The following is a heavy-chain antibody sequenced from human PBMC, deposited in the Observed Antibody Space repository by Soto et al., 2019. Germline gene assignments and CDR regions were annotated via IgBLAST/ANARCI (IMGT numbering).Heavy chain of an antibody. J-gene: IGHJ4*02. CDR2: ISYDGSNK. D-gene: IGHD1-26*01. Sequence: GGSLRLSCAASGFTFSSYAMHWVRQAPGKGLEWVAVISYDGSNKYYADSVKGRFTISRDNSKNTLYLQMNSLRAEDTAVYYCARVRLYGIVGATAHLNALDYWGQGTLVTVSS. CDR1: GFTFSSYA. V-gene: IGHV3-30-3*01. CDR3: ARVRLYGIVGATAHLNALDY.